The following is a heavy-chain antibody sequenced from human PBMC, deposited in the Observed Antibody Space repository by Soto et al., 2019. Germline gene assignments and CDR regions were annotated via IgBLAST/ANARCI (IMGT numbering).Heavy chain of an antibody. CDR3: ASWRQLHPPDFDY. CDR2: IIPIFGTA. V-gene: IGHV1-69*01. D-gene: IGHD6-6*01. J-gene: IGHJ4*02. Sequence: QVQLVQSGAEVEKPGSSVKVSCKASGGTFSSYAISWVRQAPGQGLEWMGGIIPIFGTAYYAQKFQGRVTITADESTSTAYMELSSLRSEDTAVYYCASWRQLHPPDFDYWGQGTLVTVSS. CDR1: GGTFSSYA.